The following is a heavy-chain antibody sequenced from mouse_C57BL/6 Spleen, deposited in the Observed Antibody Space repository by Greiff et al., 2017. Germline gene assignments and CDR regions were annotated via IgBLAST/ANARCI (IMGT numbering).Heavy chain of an antibody. J-gene: IGHJ2*01. CDR3: TRDKGLAYFDY. V-gene: IGHV5-9-1*02. Sequence: EVKLQESGEGLVKPGGSLKLSCAASGFTFSSYAMSWVRQTPEKRLEWVAYISSGGDYIYYADTVKGRFTISRDNARNTLYLQMSSLKSEDTAMYYCTRDKGLAYFDYWGQGTTLTVSS. CDR1: GFTFSSYA. CDR2: ISSGGDYI.